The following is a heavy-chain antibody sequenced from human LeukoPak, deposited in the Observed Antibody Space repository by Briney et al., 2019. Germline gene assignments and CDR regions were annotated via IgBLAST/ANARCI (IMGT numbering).Heavy chain of an antibody. CDR3: ARLGLYSSGWYSDY. D-gene: IGHD6-19*01. CDR1: GFTFSSYS. Sequence: PGGSLRLSCAASGFTFSSYSMNWVRQAPGKGLEWVSSISTSSTYIYYADSVKGRFTISRDNAKNSLYMQMNSLRAEDTAVYYCARLGLYSSGWYSDYWGPGSLVTVSS. J-gene: IGHJ4*02. CDR2: ISTSSTYI. V-gene: IGHV3-21*01.